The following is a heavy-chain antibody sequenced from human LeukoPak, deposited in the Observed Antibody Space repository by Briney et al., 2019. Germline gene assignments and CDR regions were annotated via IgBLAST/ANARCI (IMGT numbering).Heavy chain of an antibody. V-gene: IGHV3-23*01. D-gene: IGHD6-13*01. Sequence: GGSLRLSCAASGFTFSSYAMNWVRQAPGKGLEWVSTISGSGGDTYYADSVKGRFTISRDNSKNTLYLQMNSLRVEDTAIYYCARAHLHRYSSSCPPDYWGQGTLVTVSS. CDR1: GFTFSSYA. J-gene: IGHJ4*02. CDR3: ARAHLHRYSSSCPPDY. CDR2: ISGSGGDT.